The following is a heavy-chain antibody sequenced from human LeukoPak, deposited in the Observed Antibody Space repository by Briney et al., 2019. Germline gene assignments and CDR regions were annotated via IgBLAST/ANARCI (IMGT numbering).Heavy chain of an antibody. V-gene: IGHV4-34*01. CDR3: ATAGITGGSGYYFGAFDI. D-gene: IGHD3-22*01. J-gene: IGHJ3*02. Sequence: SETLSLTCAVYGGSFSGYYWSWIRQPPGKGLEWIGEINHSGSTNYNPSLKSRVTISVDTSKNQFSLKLSSVTAADTAVYYCATAGITGGSGYYFGAFDIWGQGTMVTVSS. CDR2: INHSGST. CDR1: GGSFSGYY.